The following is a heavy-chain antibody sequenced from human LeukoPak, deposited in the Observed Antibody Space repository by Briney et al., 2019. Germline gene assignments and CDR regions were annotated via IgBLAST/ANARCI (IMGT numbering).Heavy chain of an antibody. CDR1: GLTFINAW. Sequence: GGSLRLSCAASGLTFINAWMNWVRQAPGKGLEWVGRIKTKSDGGTTGYAAPVKGRFTISRDDSKNTLYLQMNSLRAEDTAVYYCAKGNWGERLDWYFDLWGRGTLVTVSS. CDR3: AKGNWGERLDWYFDL. V-gene: IGHV3-15*01. D-gene: IGHD1-26*01. J-gene: IGHJ2*01. CDR2: IKTKSDGGTT.